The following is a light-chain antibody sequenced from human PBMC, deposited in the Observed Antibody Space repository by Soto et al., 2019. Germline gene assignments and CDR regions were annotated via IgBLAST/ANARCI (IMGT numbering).Light chain of an antibody. CDR2: GTS. Sequence: EIVVTQSPGTLSLSPGERATLSCRASQSVTSSNLAWYQQKPGQSHRLLIYGTSFRATGMPDRFIGSGSGTDFTVTIGRLEPEDSAVYHCQRCGSATEWTFGQGTKVEIK. CDR1: QSVTSSN. CDR3: QRCGSATEWT. V-gene: IGKV3-20*01. J-gene: IGKJ1*01.